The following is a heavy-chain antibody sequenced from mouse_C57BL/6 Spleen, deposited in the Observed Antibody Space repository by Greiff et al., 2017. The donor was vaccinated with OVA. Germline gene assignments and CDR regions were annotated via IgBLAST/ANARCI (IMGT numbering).Heavy chain of an antibody. D-gene: IGHD1-1*01. CDR2: IDPSDSET. V-gene: IGHV1-52*01. CDR1: GYTFTSYW. CDR3: ASGDYYGSSYFDY. Sequence: QVQLQQPGAELVRPGSSVKLSCKASGYTFTSYWMHWVKQRPIQGLEWIGNIDPSDSETHYNQKFKDKATLTVDKSSSTAYMQLISLTSEDSAVYYCASGDYYGSSYFDYWGQGTTLTVSS. J-gene: IGHJ2*01.